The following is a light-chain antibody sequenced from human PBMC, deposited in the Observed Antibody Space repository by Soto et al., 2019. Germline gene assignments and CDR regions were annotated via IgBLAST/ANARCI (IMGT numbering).Light chain of an antibody. CDR3: LQHDRYPRT. Sequence: DIQMTQSPSSLSASVGDRVTITCRASQGIRNDLAWYQQKQEKAPRRLISAASSLQSGVTSRFSHNVSGTDFNLPVSGLQPEDFAAYYCLQHDRYPRTFGQRTKVE. V-gene: IGKV1-17*01. CDR2: AAS. CDR1: QGIRND. J-gene: IGKJ1*01.